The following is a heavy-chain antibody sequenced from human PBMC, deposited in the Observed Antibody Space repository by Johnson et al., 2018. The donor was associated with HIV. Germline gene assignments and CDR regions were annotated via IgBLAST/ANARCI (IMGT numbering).Heavy chain of an antibody. CDR3: ARESRAGLELRGHAFDI. D-gene: IGHD1-7*01. J-gene: IGHJ3*02. CDR1: GFTFSDYY. Sequence: QVKLVESGGGLVKPGGSLRLSCAASGFTFSDYYMSWIRQAPGKGLEWVSYISSSGSTIYYAESVKGRFTISRDNAKNSLYLQMNSLRAEDTAVYYCARESRAGLELRGHAFDIWGQGTMVTVSS. V-gene: IGHV3-11*04. CDR2: ISSSGSTI.